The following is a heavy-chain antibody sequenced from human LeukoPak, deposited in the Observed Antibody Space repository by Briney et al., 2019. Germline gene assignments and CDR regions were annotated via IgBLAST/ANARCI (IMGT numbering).Heavy chain of an antibody. V-gene: IGHV3-30*18. CDR1: GFTFRNFG. D-gene: IGHD6-19*01. Sequence: GGSLRLSCVASGFTFRNFGTYWVRQAPGKGLEWVAVISSDGNNKYYGDSVKGRFTISRDNSQDTLYVQMTSLRAEDTAVYYCAKDPVAVAGNNYYRMDVWGQGTTVTVSS. J-gene: IGHJ6*02. CDR3: AKDPVAVAGNNYYRMDV. CDR2: ISSDGNNK.